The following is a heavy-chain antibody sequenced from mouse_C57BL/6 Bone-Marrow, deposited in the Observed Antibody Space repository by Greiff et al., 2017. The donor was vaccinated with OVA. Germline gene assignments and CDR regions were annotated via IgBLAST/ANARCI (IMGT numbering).Heavy chain of an antibody. D-gene: IGHD2-1*01. CDR1: GFNIKDYY. V-gene: IGHV14-2*01. J-gene: IGHJ3*01. Sequence: VQLKESGAELVKPGASVKLSCTASGFNIKDYYMHWVKQRTEQGLEWIGRIDPEDGETKYAPKFQGKATITADTSTNTAYLQLSSLTSEDTDVYYCASGIYYGNSWFAYWGQGTLVTVSA. CDR2: IDPEDGET. CDR3: ASGIYYGNSWFAY.